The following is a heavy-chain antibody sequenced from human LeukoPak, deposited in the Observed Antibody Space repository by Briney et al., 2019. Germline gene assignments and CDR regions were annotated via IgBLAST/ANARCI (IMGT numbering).Heavy chain of an antibody. Sequence: SETLSLTCAVYGGSFSGYYWSWIRQPPGKGLEWIGEINHSGSTNYNPSLKSRVTISVDKSKNQFSLKLSSVTAADTAVYYCARQLEIAVAGTVSYYFDYWGQGTLVTVSS. D-gene: IGHD6-19*01. CDR3: ARQLEIAVAGTVSYYFDY. CDR2: INHSGST. J-gene: IGHJ4*02. V-gene: IGHV4-34*01. CDR1: GGSFSGYY.